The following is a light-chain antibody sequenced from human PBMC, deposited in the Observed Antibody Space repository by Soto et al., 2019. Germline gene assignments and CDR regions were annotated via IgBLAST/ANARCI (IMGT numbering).Light chain of an antibody. CDR3: AAWDDGLSGPV. CDR2: DNN. J-gene: IGLJ2*01. CDR1: SSNIERNS. V-gene: IGLV1-47*02. Sequence: QSVLTQTASASGTPGQTVIISCSGGSSNIERNSVYWYQQVPGTAPKLLIYDNNQRPSGVPDRFSGSKSGTSGSLAIRGLRSEDEAHYYCAAWDDGLSGPVFGGGTQLTVL.